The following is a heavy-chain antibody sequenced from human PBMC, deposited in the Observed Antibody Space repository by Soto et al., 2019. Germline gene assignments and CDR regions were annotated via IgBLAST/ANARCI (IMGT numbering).Heavy chain of an antibody. J-gene: IGHJ4*02. V-gene: IGHV2-5*02. CDR2: IYWDDDK. CDR1: GFSLSTSGVG. D-gene: IGHD3-10*01. Sequence: QITLKESGPTLVKPTQTLTLTCTFSGFSLSTSGVGVGWIRQPPGKALEWLALIYWDDDKRYSPSLKSRLTITKATSKNQVVLTMTNMDPVDTATYYCAHYGSGSFLFRYFDYWGQGTLVTVSS. CDR3: AHYGSGSFLFRYFDY.